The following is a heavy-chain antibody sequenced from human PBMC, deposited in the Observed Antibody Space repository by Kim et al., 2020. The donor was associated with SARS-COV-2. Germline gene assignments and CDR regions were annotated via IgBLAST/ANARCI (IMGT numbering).Heavy chain of an antibody. Sequence: GGSLRLSCAASGFTFSSSGMSWVRQAPGKGLEWVSVISSSGDYTFYAESVKGRFTISRDNSKNTLYLQMNSLRAEDTASYYCAKGGWLESWGQGTLVTVS. CDR2: ISSSGDYT. CDR1: GFTFSSSG. D-gene: IGHD6-19*01. J-gene: IGHJ4*02. V-gene: IGHV3-23*01. CDR3: AKGGWLES.